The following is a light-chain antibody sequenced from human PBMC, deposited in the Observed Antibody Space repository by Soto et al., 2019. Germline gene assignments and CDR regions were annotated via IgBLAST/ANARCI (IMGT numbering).Light chain of an antibody. Sequence: EIVLTQSPGTLSLSPGERATLSCRASQSVSSSYLAWYQQKPGQAPRLLIYGASSRATGIPDRFSGSGSGTDFTLTFSRLEPEDFAVYYCQQYGSSPPWFTFGPGTKVDIK. CDR3: QQYGSSPPWFT. J-gene: IGKJ3*01. V-gene: IGKV3-20*01. CDR2: GAS. CDR1: QSVSSSY.